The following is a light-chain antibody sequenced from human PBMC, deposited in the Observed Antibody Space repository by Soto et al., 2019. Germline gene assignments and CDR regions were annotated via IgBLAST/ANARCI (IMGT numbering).Light chain of an antibody. J-gene: IGKJ1*01. V-gene: IGKV3-11*01. CDR2: AAS. Sequence: EIRLKQSLATVSLKTGERATVACMSSQGINSHLAWYQQKPGQAPRLLIYAASTTATGIPARFSGSRSGTDFTLTITCLQPEDFAAYYCQQYGISPQTFGQ. CDR3: QQYGISPQT. CDR1: QGINSH.